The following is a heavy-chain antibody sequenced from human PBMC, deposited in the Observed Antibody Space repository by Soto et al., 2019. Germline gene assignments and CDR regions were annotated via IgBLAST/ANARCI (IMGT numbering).Heavy chain of an antibody. D-gene: IGHD1-7*01. CDR1: GYTFTGYY. CDR3: AREVITGTTRYYYYYGMDV. J-gene: IGHJ6*02. V-gene: IGHV1-2*04. Sequence: GASVKVSCKASGYTFTGYYMHWVRQAPGQGLEWMGWINPNSGGTNYAQKFQGWVTMTRDTSISTAYMELSRLRSDDTAVYYCAREVITGTTRYYYYYGMDVWGQGTKVTVSS. CDR2: INPNSGGT.